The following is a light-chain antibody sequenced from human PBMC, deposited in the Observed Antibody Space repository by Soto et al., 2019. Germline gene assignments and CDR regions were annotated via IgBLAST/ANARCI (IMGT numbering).Light chain of an antibody. J-gene: IGKJ2*01. V-gene: IGKV3-11*01. Sequence: EIVLTQSPVTLSLSPGERATLSCRASQSVDHYLAWFQQKPGQAPRLLIYDASNRATGIPARFSGSGSGTDFTLTISSLEPEDFAVYYCQQRRNWPLYTFGQGTKLEIK. CDR1: QSVDHY. CDR2: DAS. CDR3: QQRRNWPLYT.